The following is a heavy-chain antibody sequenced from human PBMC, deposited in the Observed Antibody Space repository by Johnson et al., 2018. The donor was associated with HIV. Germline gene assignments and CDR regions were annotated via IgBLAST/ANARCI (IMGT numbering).Heavy chain of an antibody. CDR2: IGTAGDT. D-gene: IGHD1-26*01. J-gene: IGHJ3*02. CDR1: GFTFSSYD. V-gene: IGHV3-13*01. CDR3: AKGPWDLPHAFDI. Sequence: VQLVESGGGVVQPGGSLRLSCAASGFTFSSYDMHWVRQATGKGLEWVSAIGTAGDTYYPGSVKGRFTISRDNAKNTLYLQMNSLRVEDTAVYYCAKGPWDLPHAFDIWGQGTMVTVS.